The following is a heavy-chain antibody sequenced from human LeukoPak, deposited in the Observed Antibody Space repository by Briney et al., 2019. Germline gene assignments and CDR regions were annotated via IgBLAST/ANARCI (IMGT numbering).Heavy chain of an antibody. CDR1: GFTVSSSH. J-gene: IGHJ4*02. CDR3: ARASAASWYGDY. D-gene: IGHD6-13*01. V-gene: IGHV3-66*01. Sequence: GGSLRLSCAGSGFTVSSSHMSWVRQAPGKGLEWVSVIFSDGNTNYADSVKGRFTISRDNFKNTVDLQMNSLRVEDTAVYYCARASAASWYGDYWGQGTLVTVSS. CDR2: IFSDGNT.